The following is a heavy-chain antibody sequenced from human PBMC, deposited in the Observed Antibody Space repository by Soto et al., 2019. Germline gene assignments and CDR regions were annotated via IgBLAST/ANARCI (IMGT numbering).Heavy chain of an antibody. J-gene: IGHJ6*02. CDR3: ARQGESSGSYYYGMDV. CDR2: IIPIFGTA. D-gene: IGHD3-22*01. V-gene: IGHV1-69*12. CDR1: GGTFSSYT. Sequence: QVPLVQSGAEVKKPGSSVKVSCKASGGTFSSYTISWVRQAPGQGLEWMGGIIPIFGTANYAQRFQGRVTITADESTTTAYMELSSLRSEDTAVYYCARQGESSGSYYYGMDVWGQGTTVIVSS.